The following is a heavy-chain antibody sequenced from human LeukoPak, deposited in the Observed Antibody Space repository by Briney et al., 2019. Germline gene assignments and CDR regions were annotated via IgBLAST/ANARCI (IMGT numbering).Heavy chain of an antibody. D-gene: IGHD3-22*01. CDR2: IDPNDGYT. CDR3: ARQIYYFDSSGQGWFDP. V-gene: IGHV5-10-1*01. Sequence: GESLKISCKGSGYTFTSYWITWVRQKPGKGLEWMGKIDPNDGYTQYSPSFEGHVSFSADKSNSTAYLQWSSLKASDTAMYYCARQIYYFDSSGQGWFDPWGQGTLVAVSS. J-gene: IGHJ5*02. CDR1: GYTFTSYW.